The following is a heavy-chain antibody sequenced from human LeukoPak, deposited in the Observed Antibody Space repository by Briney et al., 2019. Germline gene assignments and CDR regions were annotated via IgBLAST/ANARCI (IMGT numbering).Heavy chain of an antibody. D-gene: IGHD6-19*01. Sequence: PGGSLRLSCAASGFSFSSYAMSWVRQAPGKGLEWVSVISGSGISTYYADSVKGRFTISRDNSKNTVYLQMNSLRAEDTAVYYCARGESGYSSGWVDYWGQGTLVTVSS. J-gene: IGHJ4*02. CDR3: ARGESGYSSGWVDY. V-gene: IGHV3-23*01. CDR2: ISGSGIST. CDR1: GFSFSSYA.